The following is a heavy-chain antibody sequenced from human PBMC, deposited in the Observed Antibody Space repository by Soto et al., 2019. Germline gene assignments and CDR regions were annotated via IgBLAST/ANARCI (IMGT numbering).Heavy chain of an antibody. D-gene: IGHD5-18*01. CDR1: GFTFSNYW. CDR2: IYSDGSGT. V-gene: IGHV3-74*03. CDR3: ATLNSFGSDY. J-gene: IGHJ4*02. Sequence: GSLRLSCAASGFTFSNYWMHWVRQAPGKGLVRVSRIYSDGSGTMYADSVKGRFTISRDNAKSTLYLQMNSLRAEDTAVYYCATLNSFGSDYWGRGTLVTVSS.